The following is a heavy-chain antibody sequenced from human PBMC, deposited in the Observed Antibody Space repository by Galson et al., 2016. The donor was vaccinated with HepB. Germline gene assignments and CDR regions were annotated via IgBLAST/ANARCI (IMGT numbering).Heavy chain of an antibody. Sequence: SLRLSCAASGFTFSIHDMHWVRQVTGKGLEWVSAIETAGETYYPDSVEGRFTISRDNAKASLFLQMNSLRVDDTAVYYCARTQFVRGFFTVTTQSHLDYWGQGALVTVS. CDR2: IETAGET. V-gene: IGHV3-13*01. CDR1: GFTFSIHD. D-gene: IGHD4-17*01. J-gene: IGHJ4*02. CDR3: ARTQFVRGFFTVTTQSHLDY.